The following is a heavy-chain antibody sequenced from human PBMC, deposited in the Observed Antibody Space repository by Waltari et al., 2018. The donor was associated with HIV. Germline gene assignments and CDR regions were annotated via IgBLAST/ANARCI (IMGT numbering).Heavy chain of an antibody. D-gene: IGHD6-6*01. J-gene: IGHJ2*01. Sequence: EVQLVESGGGLVQPGGSLGLSCAASGFTFSSYSMYWVRQAPEKGLEWVSYISSSSSTIYSADSVKGRFTISRDNAKNSLYLQMNSLRAEDTAVYYCARSKYSSSSGFDLWGRGTLVTVSS. V-gene: IGHV3-48*01. CDR3: ARSKYSSSSGFDL. CDR1: GFTFSSYS. CDR2: ISSSSSTI.